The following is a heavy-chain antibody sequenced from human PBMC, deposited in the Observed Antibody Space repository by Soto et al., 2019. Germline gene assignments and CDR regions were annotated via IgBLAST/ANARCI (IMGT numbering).Heavy chain of an antibody. Sequence: SVKVSCKASGGTFSSYAISWVRQAPGQGLEWMGGIIPIFGTANYAQKFQGRVTITADESTSTAYMELSSLRSEDTAVYYCARGQVTDCSGGSCYMPYYYYGMDVWGQGTTVTVSS. CDR3: ARGQVTDCSGGSCYMPYYYYGMDV. CDR1: GGTFSSYA. CDR2: IIPIFGTA. J-gene: IGHJ6*02. D-gene: IGHD2-15*01. V-gene: IGHV1-69*13.